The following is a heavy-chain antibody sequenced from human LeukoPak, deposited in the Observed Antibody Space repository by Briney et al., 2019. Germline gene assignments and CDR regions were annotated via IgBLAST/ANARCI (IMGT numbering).Heavy chain of an antibody. D-gene: IGHD5/OR15-5a*01. CDR3: AGHRRSVAFDI. V-gene: IGHV3-30*02. CDR2: IRYDGDNK. J-gene: IGHJ3*02. CDR1: GFTFSSCG. Sequence: GGSLRLSCSASGFTFSSCGMHWVRQAPGKGLEWVAYIRYDGDNKQYANSVKGRFTISRDNSKNTLSLQMNSLRAEDTALFYCAGHRRSVAFDIWGRGTMVTVSS.